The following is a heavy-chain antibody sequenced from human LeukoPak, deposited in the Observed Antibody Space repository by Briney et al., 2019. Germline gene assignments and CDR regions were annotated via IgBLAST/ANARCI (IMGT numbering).Heavy chain of an antibody. CDR3: AREAVIRGIIITNFDY. CDR2: INPNSGDT. CDR1: GYTFTGHY. V-gene: IGHV1-2*02. Sequence: GASVKVSCKASGYTFTGHYMHWVRQAPGQGLEWMAWINPNSGDTNYAQKFQGRVTMTKATSISTAYMELSRLSFDDAAVYYCAREAVIRGIIITNFDYWGQGTLVTVSS. D-gene: IGHD3-10*01. J-gene: IGHJ4*02.